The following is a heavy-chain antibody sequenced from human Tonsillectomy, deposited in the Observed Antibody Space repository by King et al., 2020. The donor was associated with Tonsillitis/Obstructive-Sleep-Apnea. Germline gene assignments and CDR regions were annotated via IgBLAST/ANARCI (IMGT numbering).Heavy chain of an antibody. J-gene: IGHJ4*02. CDR1: GFTFSDYY. V-gene: IGHV3-11*01. D-gene: IGHD3-3*01. Sequence: VQLVESGGGLVKPGGSLRLSCAASGFTFSDYYMTWVRQAPGKGLEWLSYITNSGSNKYYADSVRGRFIISRDNAKNSLDLQMSSLRAEDTAVYYCARVQYYDFWTGYPRGDFDYWGQGTLVTVSS. CDR2: ITNSGSNK. CDR3: ARVQYYDFWTGYPRGDFDY.